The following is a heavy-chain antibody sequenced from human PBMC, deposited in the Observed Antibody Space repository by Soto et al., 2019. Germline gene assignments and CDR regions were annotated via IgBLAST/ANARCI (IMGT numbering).Heavy chain of an antibody. J-gene: IGHJ6*02. D-gene: IGHD2-15*01. V-gene: IGHV1-2*02. Sequence: ASVKVSCKASGYTFTLYYMNCVRQAPVQWLDWMVWINPNSGGTNYAQKFQGRVTMTRDTSISTAYMELSRLRSDDTAVYYCARDSSGAGGAPYYYYYGMDAWGQGTTVTVSS. CDR3: ARDSSGAGGAPYYYYYGMDA. CDR1: GYTFTLYY. CDR2: INPNSGGT.